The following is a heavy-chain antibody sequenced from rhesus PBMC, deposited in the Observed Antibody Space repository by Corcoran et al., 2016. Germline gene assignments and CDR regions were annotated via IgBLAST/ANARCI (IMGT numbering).Heavy chain of an antibody. V-gene: IGHV4S7*01. CDR3: ARALHQQLVYY. CDR2: IYGNMAST. J-gene: IGHJ4*01. Sequence: QVQLQESGPGLLKPSETLSLACAVSGGSLSGGSYWGWIRHNRGKGLEWTGKIYGNMASTYDNPSLKTRDTSAKDKSKNQFYLKLSAVTAADTAVDYCARALHQQLVYYWGQGVLVTVSS. D-gene: IGHD6-13*01. CDR1: GGSLSGGSY.